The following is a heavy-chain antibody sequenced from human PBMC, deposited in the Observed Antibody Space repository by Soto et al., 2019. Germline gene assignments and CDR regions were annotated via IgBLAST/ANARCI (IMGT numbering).Heavy chain of an antibody. V-gene: IGHV3-23*01. CDR1: GFTFSSYA. J-gene: IGHJ6*03. D-gene: IGHD3-3*01. CDR2: ISGSGGST. CDR3: AKETSYDFWSGYPYYYYYYMDV. Sequence: GGSLRLSCAASGFTFSSYAMSWVRQAPGKGLEWVSAISGSGGSTYYADSVKGRFTISRDNSKNTLYLQMNSLRAEDTAVYYCAKETSYDFWSGYPYYYYYYMDVWGKGTTVTVSS.